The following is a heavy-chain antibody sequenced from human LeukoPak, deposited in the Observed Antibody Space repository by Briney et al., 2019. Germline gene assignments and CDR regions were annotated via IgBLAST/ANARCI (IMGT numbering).Heavy chain of an antibody. CDR3: ARHDLANWGKGNWFDP. CDR1: GGSISSGGYY. Sequence: SETLSLTCTVSGGSISSGGYYWGWIRQPPGKGLEWIGSIYYSGSTYYNPSLKSRVTISVDTSKNQFSLKLSSVTAADTAVYYCARHDLANWGKGNWFDPWGQGTLVTVSS. V-gene: IGHV4-39*01. J-gene: IGHJ5*02. CDR2: IYYSGST. D-gene: IGHD7-27*01.